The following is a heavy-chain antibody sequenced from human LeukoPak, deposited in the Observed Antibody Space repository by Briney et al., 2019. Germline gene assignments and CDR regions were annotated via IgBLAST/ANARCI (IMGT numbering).Heavy chain of an antibody. CDR1: GYSISSGYY. V-gene: IGHV4-38-2*01. CDR3: ARSGLDQLLAYWYFDL. Sequence: PSATLSLTCAVSGYSISSGYYWGWIRQPPGKGLGWIGSIYHSGSTYYNPSLKSRVTISVDTSKNQFSLKLSSVTAADTAVYYCARSGLDQLLAYWYFDLWGRGTLVTVSS. D-gene: IGHD2-2*01. J-gene: IGHJ2*01. CDR2: IYHSGST.